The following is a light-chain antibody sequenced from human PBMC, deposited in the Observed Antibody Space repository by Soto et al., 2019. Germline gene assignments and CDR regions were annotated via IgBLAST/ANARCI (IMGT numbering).Light chain of an antibody. Sequence: DIQMTQSPSSLSAYVGARGPNTRPADQEITNDFNWYQQKPGEAPKLLIYDSSNLETGVPSRFSGGGSGTYCTFTISSQQPEDIATYYCLQYDISSRFGSGTKVDI. CDR3: LQYDISSR. J-gene: IGKJ3*01. CDR1: QEITND. CDR2: DSS. V-gene: IGKV1-33*01.